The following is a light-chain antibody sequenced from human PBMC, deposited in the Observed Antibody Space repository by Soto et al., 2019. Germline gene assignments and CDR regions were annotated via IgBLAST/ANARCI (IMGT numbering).Light chain of an antibody. Sequence: QSALTQPASVSGSLGQSITISCTGTSSDIGGYNYVSWYQQLPGKVPKLIIYDVSNRPSGVSDRFSGSKSGNAASLTISGLQAEDEADYYCSSYTSTSTLYVFGTGTKLTVL. J-gene: IGLJ1*01. CDR2: DVS. V-gene: IGLV2-14*03. CDR1: SSDIGGYNY. CDR3: SSYTSTSTLYV.